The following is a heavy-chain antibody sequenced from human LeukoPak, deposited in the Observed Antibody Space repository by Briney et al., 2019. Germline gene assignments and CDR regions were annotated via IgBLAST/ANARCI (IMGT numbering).Heavy chain of an antibody. J-gene: IGHJ4*02. V-gene: IGHV4-4*09. CDR2: IYTSGST. Sequence: SETLSLTCTVSGGSISSYYWSWIRQPPGKGLEWIGYIYTSGSTNYNPSLKSRVTISVDTSKNQFSLKLSSVTAADTAVYYCARQGYSSSFDYWGQGNPGHRLL. D-gene: IGHD6-13*01. CDR3: ARQGYSSSFDY. CDR1: GGSISSYY.